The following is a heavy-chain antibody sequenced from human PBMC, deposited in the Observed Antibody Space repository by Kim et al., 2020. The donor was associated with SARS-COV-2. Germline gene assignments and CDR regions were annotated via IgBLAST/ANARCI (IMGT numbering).Heavy chain of an antibody. D-gene: IGHD2-2*01. V-gene: IGHV3-30-3*01. CDR3: ARLERSITRRYCSSTSCYGVYYYGMDV. CDR1: GFTFSSYA. Sequence: GGSLRLSCAASGFTFSSYAMHWVRQAPGKGLEWVAVISYDGSNKYYADSVKGRFTISRDNSKNTLYLQMNSLRAEDTAVYYCARLERSITRRYCSSTSCYGVYYYGMDVWGQGTTVTVSS. J-gene: IGHJ6*02. CDR2: ISYDGSNK.